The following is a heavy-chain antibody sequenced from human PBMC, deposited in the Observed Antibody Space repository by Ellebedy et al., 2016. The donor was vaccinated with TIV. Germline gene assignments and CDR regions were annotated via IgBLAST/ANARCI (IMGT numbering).Heavy chain of an antibody. CDR3: ARGAGPILTRQYCSSTSCYAGSGY. CDR1: GFTFSSYG. D-gene: IGHD2-2*01. V-gene: IGHV3-30*03. J-gene: IGHJ4*02. Sequence: GGSLRLXCAASGFTFSSYGMHWVRQAPGKGLEWVAFISYDGSNKYYADSVKGRFTISRDNSKNTLYLQMNSLRAEDTAVYYCARGAGPILTRQYCSSTSCYAGSGYWGQGTLVTVSS. CDR2: ISYDGSNK.